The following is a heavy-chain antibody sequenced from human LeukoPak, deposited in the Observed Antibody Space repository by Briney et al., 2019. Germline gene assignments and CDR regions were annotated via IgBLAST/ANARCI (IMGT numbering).Heavy chain of an antibody. V-gene: IGHV3-33*01. Sequence: GGSLRLSCAASGFTFSSYGMHWVRQAPGKGLEWVAVIWYDGSNKYYADSVKGRFTISRDNFKNTLYLQMNSLRAEDTAVYYCARDRKAVAGNDAFDIWGQGTMVTVSS. CDR2: IWYDGSNK. CDR3: ARDRKAVAGNDAFDI. J-gene: IGHJ3*02. CDR1: GFTFSSYG. D-gene: IGHD6-19*01.